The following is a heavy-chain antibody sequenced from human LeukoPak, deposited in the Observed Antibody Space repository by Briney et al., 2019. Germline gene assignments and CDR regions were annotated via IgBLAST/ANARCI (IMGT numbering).Heavy chain of an antibody. Sequence: ASVKVSCKASGYTFTGYYMHWVRQAPGQGLEWLGRINPNSGGTNYAQKFQGRVTMTSDTSNSKAYLELSRLSSEDTAVYYCARGRVVSSSSIAVLAIWGQGTLVTVSS. CDR2: INPNSGGT. D-gene: IGHD6-13*01. J-gene: IGHJ4*02. CDR3: ARGRVVSSSSIAVLAI. V-gene: IGHV1-2*06. CDR1: GYTFTGYY.